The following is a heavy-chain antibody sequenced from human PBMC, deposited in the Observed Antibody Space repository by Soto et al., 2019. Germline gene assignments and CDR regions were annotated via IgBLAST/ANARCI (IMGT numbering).Heavy chain of an antibody. V-gene: IGHV3-23*01. CDR3: AKDKQLWPSAYFDY. CDR2: ISGSGGST. J-gene: IGHJ4*01. Sequence: PGGSLRLSCAASGFTFSSYAMSWVRQAPGKGLECVSAISGSGGSTYYADSVKGRFTISRDNSKNTLYLQMNSLRAEDTAVYYCAKDKQLWPSAYFDYWGHGTLVTVAS. CDR1: GFTFSSYA. D-gene: IGHD5-18*01.